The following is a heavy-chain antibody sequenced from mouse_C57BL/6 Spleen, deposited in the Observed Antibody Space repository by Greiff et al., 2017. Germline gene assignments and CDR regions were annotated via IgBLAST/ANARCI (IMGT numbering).Heavy chain of an antibody. Sequence: EVKLQESGPGLVKPSQSLSLTCSVTGYSITSGYYWNWIRQFPGNKLEWMGYISYDGSNNYNPSLKNRISITRDTSKNQFFLKLNSVTTEDTATYYCAREDPPINYAMDYWGQGTSVTVSS. CDR1: GYSITSGYY. D-gene: IGHD1-3*01. CDR2: ISYDGSN. V-gene: IGHV3-6*01. J-gene: IGHJ4*01. CDR3: AREDPPINYAMDY.